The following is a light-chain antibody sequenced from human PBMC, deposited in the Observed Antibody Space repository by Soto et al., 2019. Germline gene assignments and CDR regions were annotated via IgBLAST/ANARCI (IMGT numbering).Light chain of an antibody. CDR2: DAS. CDR3: QQRSNWPPT. J-gene: IGKJ5*01. CDR1: QSVSSN. Sequence: EIVLTQSPVTLSVSPGERATLSCRASQSVSSNLAWYQQKPGQAPRLLIYDASNRATGIPARFSGSGSGTDFTLTISSLEPEDFAVYYCQQRSNWPPTFGQGTRLEIK. V-gene: IGKV3-11*01.